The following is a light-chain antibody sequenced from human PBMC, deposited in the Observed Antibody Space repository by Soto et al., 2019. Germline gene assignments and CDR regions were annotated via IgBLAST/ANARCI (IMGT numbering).Light chain of an antibody. CDR1: SSNIGSHH. Sequence: QSVLTQPPSASATPGQRVTISCSGSSSNIGSHHVYWYQQLPGTAPKLLIYTNDQRPSGVPDRFSGSKSGTSASLAISGLRSEDEADYYCAAWDDSLSSWVFGGGTKLTVL. J-gene: IGLJ3*02. V-gene: IGLV1-47*02. CDR2: TND. CDR3: AAWDDSLSSWV.